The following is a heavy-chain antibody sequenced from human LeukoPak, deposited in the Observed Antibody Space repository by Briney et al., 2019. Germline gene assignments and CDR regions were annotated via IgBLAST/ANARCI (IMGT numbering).Heavy chain of an antibody. V-gene: IGHV3-20*04. J-gene: IGHJ3*02. CDR2: INWNGGST. Sequence: GGSLRLPCAASGFTFDDYGMLWVPQAPGKGLEWVYGINWNGGSTGYADSVKGRFTISRDNAKNSLYLQMNSLRAEDTALYYCARGGGSSSGYSDAFDIWGQGTMVTVSS. CDR1: GFTFDDYG. D-gene: IGHD6-13*01. CDR3: ARGGGSSSGYSDAFDI.